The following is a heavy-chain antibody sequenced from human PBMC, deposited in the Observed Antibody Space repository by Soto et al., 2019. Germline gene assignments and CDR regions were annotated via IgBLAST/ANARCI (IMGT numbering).Heavy chain of an antibody. D-gene: IGHD3-22*01. V-gene: IGHV4-30-2*01. CDR3: ARGPPINYYEGSGYYYFDY. CDR2: IYHSGST. CDR1: GGSISSGGYS. Sequence: PSETLSLTCAVSGGSISSGGYSWSWIRQPPGKGLEWIGYIYHSGSTYYNPSLKSRVTMSVDTSRTQFSLKLSSVTAADTAVYYCARGPPINYYEGSGYYYFDYWGQGTLVTVSS. J-gene: IGHJ4*02.